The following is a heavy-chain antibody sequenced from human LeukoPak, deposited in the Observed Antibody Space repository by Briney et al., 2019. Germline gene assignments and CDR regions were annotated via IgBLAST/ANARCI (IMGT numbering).Heavy chain of an antibody. CDR2: IIPIFGTA. CDR3: ARGEYYDILTGYPRFDY. J-gene: IGHJ4*02. V-gene: IGHV1-69*01. D-gene: IGHD3-9*01. Sequence: SVKVSRKASGGTFSSYAISWVRQAPGQGLEWMGGIIPIFGTANYAQKFQGRVTITADESTSTAYMELSSLRSEDTAVYYCARGEYYDILTGYPRFDYWGQGTLVTVSS. CDR1: GGTFSSYA.